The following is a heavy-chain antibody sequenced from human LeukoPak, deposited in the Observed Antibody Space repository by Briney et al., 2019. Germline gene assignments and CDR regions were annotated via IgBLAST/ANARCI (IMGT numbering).Heavy chain of an antibody. Sequence: PSETLSLTCTVSGGSISSGSYDWYWIRQPAGKGLEWIGHIYTSGSTDYNPSLKSRVTISVATSKNQFSLKLTSVTAADTAIYYCTKGREIWGQGTLVTVSS. J-gene: IGHJ4*02. CDR1: GGSISSGSYD. CDR3: TKGREI. V-gene: IGHV4-61*09. CDR2: IYTSGST.